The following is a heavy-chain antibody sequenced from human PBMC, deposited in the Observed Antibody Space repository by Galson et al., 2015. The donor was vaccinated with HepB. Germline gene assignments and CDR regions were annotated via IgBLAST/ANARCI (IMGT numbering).Heavy chain of an antibody. CDR3: ATFLYYDSSGYYPYYYYYGMDV. D-gene: IGHD3-22*01. Sequence: SLRLSCAASGFPFSSYAMSWVRQAPGKGLEWVSAVSGSGGSTHSAAPVKGRFTISRDNSKNTLYLQMNSLRAEDTAVYYCATFLYYDSSGYYPYYYYYGMDVWGQGTTVTVSS. V-gene: IGHV3-23*01. CDR2: VSGSGGST. J-gene: IGHJ6*02. CDR1: GFPFSSYA.